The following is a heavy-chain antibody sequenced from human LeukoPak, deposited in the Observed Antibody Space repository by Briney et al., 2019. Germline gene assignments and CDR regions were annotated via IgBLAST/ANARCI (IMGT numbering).Heavy chain of an antibody. Sequence: SETLSLTCTVSGGSISSYYWSWIRQPAGKGLEWIGRIYTSGSTNYNPSLKSRVTMSVDTSKNQFSLKLSSVTAADTAVYYCAGDWAPREGLFYWFDPWGQGTLVTVSS. CDR3: AGDWAPREGLFYWFDP. CDR2: IYTSGST. CDR1: GGSISSYY. J-gene: IGHJ5*02. V-gene: IGHV4-4*07. D-gene: IGHD2/OR15-2a*01.